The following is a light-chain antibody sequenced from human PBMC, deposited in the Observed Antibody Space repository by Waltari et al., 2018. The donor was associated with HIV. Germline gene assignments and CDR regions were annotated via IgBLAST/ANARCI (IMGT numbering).Light chain of an antibody. CDR2: GVS. J-gene: IGLJ2*01. Sequence: QSALTQPPSASGSPGQSVTISCTGTSSDVGGYNYVSWYQQHPGKAPKLLVYGVSTRPPGVPDRFSGSKSGNTASLTVSGLQAEDEADYYCSSYAGSNDFGVFGGGTKLTVL. V-gene: IGLV2-8*01. CDR1: SSDVGGYNY. CDR3: SSYAGSNDFGV.